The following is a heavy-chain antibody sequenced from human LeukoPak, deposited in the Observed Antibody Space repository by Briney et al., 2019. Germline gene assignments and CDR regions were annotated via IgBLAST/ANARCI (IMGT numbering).Heavy chain of an antibody. CDR1: GFTFSSYA. J-gene: IGHJ4*02. Sequence: GGSLRLSCAASGFTFSSYAMHWVRQAPGKGLEWVAVISYDGSNKYYADSVKGRFTISRDNSKNTLYLQMNSLRAEDTAVYYCAKGLRTSYYDTSGYYLCDYWGQGTLVTVSS. D-gene: IGHD3-22*01. V-gene: IGHV3-30*04. CDR2: ISYDGSNK. CDR3: AKGLRTSYYDTSGYYLCDY.